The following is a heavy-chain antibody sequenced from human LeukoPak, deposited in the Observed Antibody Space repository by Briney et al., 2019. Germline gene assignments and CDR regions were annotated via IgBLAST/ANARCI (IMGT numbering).Heavy chain of an antibody. V-gene: IGHV3-48*03. D-gene: IGHD5-12*01. CDR1: GFTFSSYE. CDR3: AINVIREGEGYDYGGYYYYVDV. Sequence: HPGGSLRLSCAASGFTFSSYEMNWVRQAPGKGLEWVSYISSSGSTIYYADSVKGRFTISRDNAKNSLYLQMNSLRAEDTAVYYCAINVIREGEGYDYGGYYYYVDVWGKGTTVTVSS. J-gene: IGHJ6*03. CDR2: ISSSGSTI.